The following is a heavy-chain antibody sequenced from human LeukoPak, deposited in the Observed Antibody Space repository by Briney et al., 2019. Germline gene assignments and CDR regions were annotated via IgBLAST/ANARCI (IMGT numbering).Heavy chain of an antibody. Sequence: ASVKVSCKASGYTFTSYGISWVRQAPGPALEWIGWISAYNGNTNYAQKLQGRVTMTTDTSTSTAYKELRSLRSDDTAVYYCARDLYSSSWYGGYYYYMDVWGKGTTVTISS. CDR1: GYTFTSYG. CDR3: ARDLYSSSWYGGYYYYMDV. D-gene: IGHD6-13*01. CDR2: ISAYNGNT. J-gene: IGHJ6*03. V-gene: IGHV1-18*01.